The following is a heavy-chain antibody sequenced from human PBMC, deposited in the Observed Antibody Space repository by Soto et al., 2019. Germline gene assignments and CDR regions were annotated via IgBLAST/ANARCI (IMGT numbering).Heavy chain of an antibody. V-gene: IGHV3-23*01. CDR1: GLTLRSYA. D-gene: IGHD3-16*01. CDR3: AKGGPFTGGFEP. J-gene: IGHJ5*02. CDR2: ITSRSAVP. Sequence: EGPLLQSGGDLVQPGGTLRLSWAGSGLTLRSYAMTWLRQPPEKRLEWVSTITSRSAVPSYADSVNDRFTVSRDNSTNTLYLQVNSLRPDDTAIYYCAKGGPFTGGFEPWGQVPLVTVAA.